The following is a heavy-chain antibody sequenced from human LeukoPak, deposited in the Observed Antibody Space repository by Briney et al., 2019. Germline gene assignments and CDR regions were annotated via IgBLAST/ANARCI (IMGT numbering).Heavy chain of an antibody. Sequence: NPSETLSLTCTVSGGSISSYYWSWIRQPPGKGLEWIGEIHHSGSTNYNPSLKSRVTISVDTSKNQFSLKLSSVTAADTAVYYCARGVWGTYRYEGTNFDYWGQGTLVTVSS. D-gene: IGHD3-16*02. CDR1: GGSISSYY. J-gene: IGHJ4*02. CDR2: IHHSGST. V-gene: IGHV4-34*01. CDR3: ARGVWGTYRYEGTNFDY.